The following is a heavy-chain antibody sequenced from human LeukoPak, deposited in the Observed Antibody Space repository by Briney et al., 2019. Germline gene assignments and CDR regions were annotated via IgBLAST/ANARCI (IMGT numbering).Heavy chain of an antibody. D-gene: IGHD6-13*01. J-gene: IGHJ6*03. Sequence: ASVKVSCKTSGYSFTNYGITWVRQAPGQGLEWMGWISGYNSKPFYAQNFQGRVTMTTDTSTSTVYMEVRSLRSDDTAVYYCARGLSSRLAKDYYYMDVWGKGTTVTVSS. CDR3: ARGLSSRLAKDYYYMDV. CDR2: ISGYNSKP. V-gene: IGHV1-18*01. CDR1: GYSFTNYG.